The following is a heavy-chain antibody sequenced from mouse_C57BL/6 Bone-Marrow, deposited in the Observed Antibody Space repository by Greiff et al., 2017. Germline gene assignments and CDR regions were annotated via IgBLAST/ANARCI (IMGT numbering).Heavy chain of an antibody. CDR2: IYPGRGST. D-gene: IGHD2-4*01. CDR1: GYTFTSYW. Sequence: QVQLQQPGAELVKPGASVKMSCKASGYTFTSYWITWVKQTPGQGLEWIGYIYPGRGSTNYNEKFKSKATLTVDTSSSTAYMQLSSLTSEDSAVYYCARSGRYYDYTFDYWGQGTTLTVSA. V-gene: IGHV1-55*01. CDR3: ARSGRYYDYTFDY. J-gene: IGHJ2*01.